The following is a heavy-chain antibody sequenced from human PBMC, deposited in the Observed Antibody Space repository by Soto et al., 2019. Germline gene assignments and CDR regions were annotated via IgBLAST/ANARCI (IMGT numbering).Heavy chain of an antibody. J-gene: IGHJ5*02. CDR1: GYTFTNYG. CDR2: ISTYNGNT. D-gene: IGHD3-10*01. CDR3: ASWAYGSGTPTGS. V-gene: IGHV1-18*01. Sequence: QVQLVQSGAEVKKPGASVKVSCKASGYTFTNYGLSWVRQAPGQGLAWMGWISTYNGNTNYAQKFQGRVTMTRDTATSTAYMELRSLRSDDTAVFYCASWAYGSGTPTGSWGQGTLVTVSS.